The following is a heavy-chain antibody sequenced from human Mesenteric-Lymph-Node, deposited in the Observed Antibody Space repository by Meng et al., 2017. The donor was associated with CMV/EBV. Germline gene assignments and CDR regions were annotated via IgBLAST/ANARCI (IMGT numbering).Heavy chain of an antibody. CDR3: ARGVNWAFET. V-gene: IGHV3-21*01. CDR1: GFTLSSYS. Sequence: GESLKISCAASGFTLSSYSMNWVRQAPGKGLEWVSSISSGSSYIYYADSVKGRFTISRDNAKNSLFLQMNSVRAEDTAVYYCARGVNWAFETWGQGTMVTVSS. J-gene: IGHJ3*02. D-gene: IGHD5-24*01. CDR2: ISSGSSYI.